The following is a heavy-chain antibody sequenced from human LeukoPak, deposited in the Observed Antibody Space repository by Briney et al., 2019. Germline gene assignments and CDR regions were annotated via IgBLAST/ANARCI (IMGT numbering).Heavy chain of an antibody. CDR3: AREKIVVVPAAITNWFDP. J-gene: IGHJ5*02. Sequence: SETLSLTCTVSGGSISSYYWSWIRQPPGKGLEWIGYIYYSGSTNYNPSLKSRVTISVDTSKNHFSLKLSSVTAADTAVYYCAREKIVVVPAAITNWFDPWGQGTLVTVSS. V-gene: IGHV4-59*12. D-gene: IGHD2-2*01. CDR1: GGSISSYY. CDR2: IYYSGST.